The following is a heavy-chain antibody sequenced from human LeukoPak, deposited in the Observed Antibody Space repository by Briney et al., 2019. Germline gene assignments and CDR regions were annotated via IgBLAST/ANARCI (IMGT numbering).Heavy chain of an antibody. Sequence: HGGSLRLSCAASGFTFSNYAMHWVRQAPGKGLEWVAFISYDGSNQHYADPVKGRFTISRDNSKNTLYLQMNSLRPEDTAVYYCARARFGYNRGPFDYWGQGILVTGPS. CDR3: ARARFGYNRGPFDY. J-gene: IGHJ4*02. D-gene: IGHD5-24*01. CDR1: GFTFSNYA. CDR2: ISYDGSNQ. V-gene: IGHV3-30-3*01.